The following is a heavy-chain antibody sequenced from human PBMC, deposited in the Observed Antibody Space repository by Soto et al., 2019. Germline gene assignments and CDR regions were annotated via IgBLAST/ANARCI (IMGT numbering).Heavy chain of an antibody. Sequence: ASVKVSCKASGYTFTSYDINWVRQATGQGLEWMGWMNPNSGNTGYAQKFQGRVTMTRNTSISTAYMELSSLRSEDTAVYYCARVGQYYDFWSGYHNCFDPWRQRTLVTVSS. J-gene: IGHJ5*02. CDR3: ARVGQYYDFWSGYHNCFDP. CDR1: GYTFTSYD. D-gene: IGHD3-3*01. V-gene: IGHV1-8*01. CDR2: MNPNSGNT.